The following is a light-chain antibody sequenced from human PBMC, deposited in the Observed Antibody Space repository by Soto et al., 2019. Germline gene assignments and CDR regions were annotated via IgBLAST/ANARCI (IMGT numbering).Light chain of an antibody. J-gene: IGKJ1*01. CDR1: HTVSSSY. Sequence: DIVLTQSPGSLSLSPGEGATVSCRASHTVSSSYLAWYQQTPGQAPRLLIYAASSRATGIPDRFSGSGSGTDFTLTISSLQPDDVATYYCQHHNSYSEAFGQGNKVDIK. CDR2: AAS. V-gene: IGKV3-20*01. CDR3: QHHNSYSEA.